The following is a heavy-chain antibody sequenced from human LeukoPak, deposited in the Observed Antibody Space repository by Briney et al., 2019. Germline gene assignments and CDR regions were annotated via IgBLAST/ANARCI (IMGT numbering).Heavy chain of an antibody. D-gene: IGHD3-9*01. CDR2: ISYDGSNK. CDR1: GFTFSSYA. J-gene: IGHJ1*01. Sequence: PGGSLRLSCAVSGFTFSSYAMHWVRQAPGKGLEWVAVISYDGSNKYYADSVKGRFTISRDNSKNTLYLQMNSLRAEDTAVYYCARVLLRYFDWLYFQHWGQGTLVTVSS. CDR3: ARVLLRYFDWLYFQH. V-gene: IGHV3-30-3*01.